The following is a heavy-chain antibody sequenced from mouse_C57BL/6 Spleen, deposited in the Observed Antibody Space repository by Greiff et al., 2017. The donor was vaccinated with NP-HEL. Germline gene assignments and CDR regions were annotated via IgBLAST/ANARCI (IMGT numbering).Heavy chain of an antibody. J-gene: IGHJ1*03. CDR1: GYAFTNYL. CDR3: ERATVVATHWYFDV. Sequence: VQLQQSGAELVRPGTSVKVSCKASGYAFTNYLIEWVKQRPGQGLEWIGVINPGSGGTNYNEKFKGKATLTADKSSSTAYMQLSSLTSEDSAVYFCERATVVATHWYFDVWGKGTTVTVSS. V-gene: IGHV1-54*01. CDR2: INPGSGGT. D-gene: IGHD1-1*01.